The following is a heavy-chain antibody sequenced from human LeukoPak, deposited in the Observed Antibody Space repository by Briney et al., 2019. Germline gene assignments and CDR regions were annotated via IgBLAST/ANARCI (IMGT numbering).Heavy chain of an antibody. CDR2: MNPNSGNT. CDR1: GYTFTSYD. J-gene: IGHJ4*02. D-gene: IGHD6-13*01. V-gene: IGHV1-8*03. Sequence: ASVKVSCKASGYTFTSYDINWVRQATGQGLEWMGWMNPNSGNTGYAQKFQERVTITRDMSTSTAYMELSSLRAEDTAVYYCARGPAGTGDYWGQGTLVTVSS. CDR3: ARGPAGTGDY.